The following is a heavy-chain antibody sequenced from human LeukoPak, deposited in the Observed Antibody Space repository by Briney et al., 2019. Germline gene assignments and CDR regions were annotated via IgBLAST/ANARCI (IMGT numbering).Heavy chain of an antibody. CDR2: INHSGST. CDR1: GGSFSGYY. Sequence: SETLSLTCAVYGGSFSGYYWSWIRQPPGKGLESIGEINHSGSTNYNPSLKSRVTISVDTSKNQFSLKLSSVTAADTAVYYCARERRDYYDSSGFLDYWGQGTLVTVSS. D-gene: IGHD3-22*01. V-gene: IGHV4-34*01. J-gene: IGHJ4*02. CDR3: ARERRDYYDSSGFLDY.